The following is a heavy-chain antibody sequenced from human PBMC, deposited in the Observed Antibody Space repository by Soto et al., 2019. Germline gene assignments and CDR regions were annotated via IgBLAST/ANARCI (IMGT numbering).Heavy chain of an antibody. V-gene: IGHV3-11*05. CDR2: ISSSSSYT. J-gene: IGHJ4*02. Sequence: QVQLVESGGGLVQPGGSLRLSCAASGFTFSNYDMRWIRQAPGKGLEWVSYISSSSSYTNYADSVKGRFTISRDNAKNSLYLQMNGLRAEDTGVYYCVVPAALSDYWGQGTLVTVSS. CDR1: GFTFSNYD. CDR3: VVPAALSDY. D-gene: IGHD2-2*01.